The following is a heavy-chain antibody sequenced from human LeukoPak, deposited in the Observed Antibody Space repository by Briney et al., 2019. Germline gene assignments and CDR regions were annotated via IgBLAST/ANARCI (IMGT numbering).Heavy chain of an antibody. D-gene: IGHD3-9*01. CDR2: IYPGDSDT. CDR3: ARLLPYDILTGAYYFDY. J-gene: IGHJ4*02. Sequence: GESLKISCKGSGYSFTSYWIGWVRQMPVKGLEWMGIIYPGDSDTRYSPSFQGQVTISADKSISTAYLQWSSLKASDTAMYYCARLLPYDILTGAYYFDYWGQGTLVTVSS. V-gene: IGHV5-51*01. CDR1: GYSFTSYW.